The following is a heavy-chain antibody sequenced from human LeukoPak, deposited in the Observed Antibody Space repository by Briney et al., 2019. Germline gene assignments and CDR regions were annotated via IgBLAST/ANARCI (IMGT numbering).Heavy chain of an antibody. CDR3: AKEGRQGAYDV. CDR2: IRWDSSST. D-gene: IGHD2-21*01. Sequence: GGSLRLSCVASGFTLYDFPMHWVRHRPGKGLEWVSLIRWDSSSTYFTDSVKGRFTISRDNTNNSLYLQMNSLTTEDTAFYYCAKEGRQGAYDVWGQGTLVTVS. CDR1: GFTLYDFP. J-gene: IGHJ3*01. V-gene: IGHV3-43*01.